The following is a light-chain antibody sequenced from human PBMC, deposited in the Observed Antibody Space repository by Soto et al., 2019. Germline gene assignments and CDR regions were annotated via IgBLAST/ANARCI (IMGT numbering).Light chain of an antibody. CDR3: QQYGTAPYT. V-gene: IGKV3-20*01. Sequence: EIVLTQSPGTLSLSPGERATLSCRASQSVNNNYLTWFQQKPGQAPRLLIYGASSRATGIPDRFSGSGSGTDFTLTISRLEPEDFVVYYCQQYGTAPYTFGQGTKLEIK. J-gene: IGKJ2*01. CDR1: QSVNNNY. CDR2: GAS.